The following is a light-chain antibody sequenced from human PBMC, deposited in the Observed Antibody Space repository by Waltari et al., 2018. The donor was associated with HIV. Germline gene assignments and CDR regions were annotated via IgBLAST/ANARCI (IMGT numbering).Light chain of an antibody. V-gene: IGLV2-8*01. CDR1: SSAVGGYNY. Sequence: QSALTQPPSASGSPGQSVTISCTGTSSAVGGYNYVSWYQQHPGKAPKLMIYEVTKRPSGVPDRFSASKSGNTASLTVSGLQADDEADYYCSSFAGSNNFVVFGGGTKLTVL. CDR2: EVT. CDR3: SSFAGSNNFVV. J-gene: IGLJ3*02.